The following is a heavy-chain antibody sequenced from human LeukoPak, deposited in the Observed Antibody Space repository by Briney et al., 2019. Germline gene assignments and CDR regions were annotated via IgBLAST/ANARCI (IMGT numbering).Heavy chain of an antibody. D-gene: IGHD1-26*01. CDR1: GFSLNTSGMR. V-gene: IGHV2-70*04. J-gene: IGHJ3*02. CDR3: ARMVESRSSYDAFDI. Sequence: SGPTLVNPTQTLTLTCTFSGFSLNTSGMRVSWIHQPPGKALEWLARIDWDDDKFYSTSLKTRLTISKDTSKNQVVLTMTNMDPVDTATYYCARMVESRSSYDAFDIWGQGTMVTVSS. CDR2: IDWDDDK.